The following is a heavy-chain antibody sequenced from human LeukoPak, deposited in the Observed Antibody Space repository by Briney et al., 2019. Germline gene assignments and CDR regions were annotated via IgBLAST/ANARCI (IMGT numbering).Heavy chain of an antibody. Sequence: GGSLRLSCAASGFTFSSYWMSWVRQAPGKGLEWVANIKQDGSEKYYVDSVKGRFTISRDNAKNSLYLQMNSLRAEDTAVYYCASVHHYYDSSGYYQTYWYFDLWGRGTLVTVSS. CDR3: ASVHHYYDSSGYYQTYWYFDL. CDR2: IKQDGSEK. V-gene: IGHV3-7*01. J-gene: IGHJ2*01. D-gene: IGHD3-22*01. CDR1: GFTFSSYW.